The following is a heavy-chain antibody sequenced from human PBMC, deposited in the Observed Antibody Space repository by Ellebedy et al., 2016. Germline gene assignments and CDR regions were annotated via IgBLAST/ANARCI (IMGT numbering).Heavy chain of an antibody. V-gene: IGHV1-18*01. J-gene: IGHJ4*02. Sequence: ASVKVSCXASGYTFTTYGLSWVRQAPGQGLEWMGWISAYNGNTNYAQKFQGRVTMTTDTSTSTAYMELRSLRSDDTAVYYCVRDDRGATMAYYFDYWGQGTLVTVSS. CDR1: GYTFTTYG. CDR3: VRDDRGATMAYYFDY. CDR2: ISAYNGNT. D-gene: IGHD5-24*01.